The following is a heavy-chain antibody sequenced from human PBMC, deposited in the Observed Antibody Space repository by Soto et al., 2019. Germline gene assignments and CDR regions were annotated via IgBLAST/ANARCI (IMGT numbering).Heavy chain of an antibody. J-gene: IGHJ4*02. V-gene: IGHV3-23*01. CDR2: FRGSDGNT. CDR3: AKGSSNWPDFDY. CDR1: GFTFSSYW. Sequence: GGSLRLSCAASGFTFSSYWMSWVRQAPGKGLEWVSSFRGSDGNTNYADSVKGRFTISGDNSKNTLYLQMNSLRAEDTAIYYCAKGSSNWPDFDYWGQGTLVTVSS. D-gene: IGHD4-4*01.